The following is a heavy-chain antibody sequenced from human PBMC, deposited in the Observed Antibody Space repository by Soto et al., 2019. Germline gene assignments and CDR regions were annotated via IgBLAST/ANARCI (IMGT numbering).Heavy chain of an antibody. CDR1: GGSFSGYY. J-gene: IGHJ4*02. D-gene: IGHD4-17*01. CDR2: INHSGST. Sequence: SETLSLTCAVYGGSFSGYYWNWIRQPPGKGLEWIGEINHSGSTNYNPSLKSRVTISVDTSKNQFSLKLSSVTAADTAVYYCARLGRRATVVTPVDYWGQGTLVTVSS. V-gene: IGHV4-34*01. CDR3: ARLGRRATVVTPVDY.